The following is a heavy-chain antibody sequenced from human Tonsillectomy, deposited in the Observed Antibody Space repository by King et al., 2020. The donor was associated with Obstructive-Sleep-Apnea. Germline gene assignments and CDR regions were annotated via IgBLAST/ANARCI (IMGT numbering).Heavy chain of an antibody. CDR3: AKVRQWLESFDY. CDR1: GFTFSSYA. CDR2: ISGSAGST. J-gene: IGHJ4*02. V-gene: IGHV3-23*04. Sequence: VQLVESGGGLVQPGGSLRLSCAASGFTFSSYAMSWVRQAPGKGLEWVSGISGSAGSTYYADSVKGRFTISRDNSKNTLHLQMNSLRAEDTAVYYCAKVRQWLESFDYWGQGTLVTVSS. D-gene: IGHD6-19*01.